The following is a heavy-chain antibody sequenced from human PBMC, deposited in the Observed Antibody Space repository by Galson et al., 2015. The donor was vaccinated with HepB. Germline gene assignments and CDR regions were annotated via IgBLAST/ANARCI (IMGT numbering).Heavy chain of an antibody. J-gene: IGHJ6*02. D-gene: IGHD3-10*01. Sequence: SLRLSCAASGFTFGDYAMSWFRQAPGKGLEWVGFIRSKAYGGTTEYAASVKGRFTISRDDSKSIAYLQMNSLKTEDTAVYYCTRDAYYYGSGSYRIVYYYGMDVWGQGTTVTVSS. CDR1: GFTFGDYA. V-gene: IGHV3-49*03. CDR2: IRSKAYGGTT. CDR3: TRDAYYYGSGSYRIVYYYGMDV.